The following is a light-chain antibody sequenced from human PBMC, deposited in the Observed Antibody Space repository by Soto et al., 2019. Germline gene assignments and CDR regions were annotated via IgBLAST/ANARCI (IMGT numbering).Light chain of an antibody. CDR1: QSISSN. CDR2: AAS. V-gene: IGKV1-39*01. Sequence: DIQMTQSPSSLSASVGDRVTITCRASQSISSNLNWYQQKPGKAPKLLIYAASNLQSGVPSTFSGSGSGTDFTLTISSLQPEDFATNYCQQSHSIPWTFGQGTKVDIK. CDR3: QQSHSIPWT. J-gene: IGKJ1*01.